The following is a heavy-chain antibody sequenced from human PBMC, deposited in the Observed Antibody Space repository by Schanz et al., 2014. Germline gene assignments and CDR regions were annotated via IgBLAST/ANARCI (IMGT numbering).Heavy chain of an antibody. CDR2: IGYLGDT. CDR3: ARVHHYDPSGWGYFDY. V-gene: IGHV3-13*01. Sequence: VQLLQFGGGVVQPGRSLRLSCAASGFTLSNSDMHWVRQGTGKGLEWVSTIGYLGDTYYPDSVKGRFTVSRDSGQNSLYLQMNSLRAEDTAVYYCARVHHYDPSGWGYFDYWGQGALVTVSS. CDR1: GFTLSNSD. D-gene: IGHD3-22*01. J-gene: IGHJ4*02.